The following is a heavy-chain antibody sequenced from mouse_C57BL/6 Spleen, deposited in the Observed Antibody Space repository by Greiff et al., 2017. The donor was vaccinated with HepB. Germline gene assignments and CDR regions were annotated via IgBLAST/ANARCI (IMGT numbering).Heavy chain of an antibody. CDR3: ARCHYDYDGDYAMDY. Sequence: EVQLQQSGPELVKPGASVKISCKASGYTFTDYYMNWVKQSHGKSLEWIGDINPNNGGTSYNQKFKGKATLTVDKSSSTAYMELRSLTSEDSAVYYCARCHYDYDGDYAMDYWGQGTSVTVSS. CDR1: GYTFTDYY. J-gene: IGHJ4*01. CDR2: INPNNGGT. D-gene: IGHD2-4*01. V-gene: IGHV1-26*01.